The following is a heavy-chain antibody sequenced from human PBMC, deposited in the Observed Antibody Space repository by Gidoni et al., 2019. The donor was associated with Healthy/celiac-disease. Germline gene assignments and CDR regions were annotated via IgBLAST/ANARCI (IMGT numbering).Heavy chain of an antibody. J-gene: IGHJ4*02. CDR2: ISYDGSNK. D-gene: IGHD6-19*01. V-gene: IGHV3-30-3*01. Sequence: QVQLVESGGGVVQPGRSLRLSCADSGFTFSSYAMHWVRQAPCKGLEWVAVISYDGSNKYYADSVKGRFTISRDNSKNTLYLQMNSLRAEDTAVYYCARAETGLGSGWHFWGQGTLVTVSS. CDR3: ARAETGLGSGWHF. CDR1: GFTFSSYA.